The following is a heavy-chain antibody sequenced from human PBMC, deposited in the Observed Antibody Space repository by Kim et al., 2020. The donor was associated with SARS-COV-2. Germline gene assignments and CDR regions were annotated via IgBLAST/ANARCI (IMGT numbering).Heavy chain of an antibody. J-gene: IGHJ4*02. V-gene: IGHV4-59*01. D-gene: IGHD6-6*01. Sequence: TNTHPSLKRRVTISVDTSKTQFSLKLSSVTAADTAVYYCARVRSSSFFDYWGQGTLVTVSS. CDR2: T. CDR3: ARVRSSSFFDY.